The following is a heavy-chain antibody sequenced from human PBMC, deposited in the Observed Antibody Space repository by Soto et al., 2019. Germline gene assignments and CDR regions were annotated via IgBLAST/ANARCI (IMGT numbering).Heavy chain of an antibody. V-gene: IGHV1-46*01. CDR3: ARFRGYSGYVFAVDV. J-gene: IGHJ6*04. Sequence: ASVKVSCKASGCTFTSYYMHWVRQAPGQGLEWMGIINPSGGSTSYAQKFQGRVTMTRDTSTSTVYMELSSLRSEDTAVYYCARFRGYSGYVFAVDVWGKGTTVTVSS. D-gene: IGHD5-12*01. CDR1: GCTFTSYY. CDR2: INPSGGST.